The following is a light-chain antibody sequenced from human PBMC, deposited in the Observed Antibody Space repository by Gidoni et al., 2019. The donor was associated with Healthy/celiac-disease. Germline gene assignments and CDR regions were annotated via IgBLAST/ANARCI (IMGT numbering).Light chain of an antibody. Sequence: DIQMTQSPSSLSASVGDRVTITCRASQSISSYLNWYQQKPGKAHKLLIYAASSLQSGVPSRCSGSGSGTDFTLTISSLQPEDFATYYCQQSYSTPRTFGQGTKVEIK. V-gene: IGKV1-39*01. CDR3: QQSYSTPRT. J-gene: IGKJ1*01. CDR2: AAS. CDR1: QSISSY.